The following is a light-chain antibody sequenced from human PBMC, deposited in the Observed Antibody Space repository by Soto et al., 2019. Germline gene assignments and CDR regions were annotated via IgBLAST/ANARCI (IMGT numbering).Light chain of an antibody. CDR2: SNN. CDR1: SSNIGSNA. CDR3: ATWDDSLNGWV. Sequence: QTVVTQPPSASGTPGQRVTISCSGSSSNIGSNAVSWYQQLPGTAPKVLIYSNNQRPSGVPDRFSGSKSGTSASLAISGLQSEDDADYYCATWDDSLNGWVFGGGTQLTVL. J-gene: IGLJ3*02. V-gene: IGLV1-44*01.